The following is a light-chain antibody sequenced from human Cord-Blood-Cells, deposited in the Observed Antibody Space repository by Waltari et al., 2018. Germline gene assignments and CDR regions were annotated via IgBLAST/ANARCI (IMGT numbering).Light chain of an antibody. CDR3: QQYNSWYS. J-gene: IGKJ2*03. V-gene: IGKV3-15*01. CDR1: QSVSSN. CDR2: GAS. Sequence: EIVMTQSPATLSVSPGERATLSCRASQSVSSNLAWYQQKPGQAPSLLIYGASTRATGIPARFSGSGSGTEFTLTISSLQSEDFAVYYCQQYNSWYSFGQGTKLEIK.